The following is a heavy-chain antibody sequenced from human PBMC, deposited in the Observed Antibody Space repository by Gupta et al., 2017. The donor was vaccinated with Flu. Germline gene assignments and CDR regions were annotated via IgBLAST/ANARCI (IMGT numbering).Heavy chain of an antibody. V-gene: IGHV4-39*01. D-gene: IGHD1-14*01. CDR3: AARRKDLNWFDP. CDR2: IHHSGRT. CDR1: GDSFSNSDFY. Sequence: QLQLQESGPGLVKPSETLSLTCTVSGDSFSNSDFYWAWIRQPPGKGLECIGGIHHSGRTYYNPSLKSRVTMSVDTPKYQFSLKLSSVTAADTAVYYCAARRKDLNWFDPWGQGTLVTVSS. J-gene: IGHJ5*02.